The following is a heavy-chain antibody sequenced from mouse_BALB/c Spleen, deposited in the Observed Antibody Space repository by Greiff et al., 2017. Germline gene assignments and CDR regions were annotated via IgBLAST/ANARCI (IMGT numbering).Heavy chain of an antibody. J-gene: IGHJ2*01. CDR3: ARARDDGYYYFDY. CDR1: GFSLTSYG. V-gene: IGHV2-9*02. Sequence: QVQLQQSGPGLVAPSQSLSITCTVSGFSLTSYGVHWVRQPPGKGLEWLGVIWAGGSTNYNSALMSRLSISKDNSKSQVFLKMNSLQTDDTAMYYCARARDDGYYYFDYWGQGTTLTVSS. CDR2: IWAGGST. D-gene: IGHD2-3*01.